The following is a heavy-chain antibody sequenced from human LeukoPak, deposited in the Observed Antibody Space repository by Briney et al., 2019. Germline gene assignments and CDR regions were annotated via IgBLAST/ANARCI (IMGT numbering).Heavy chain of an antibody. CDR2: IRYDGSNK. J-gene: IGHJ5*02. CDR3: AKLEETFSIAAANP. D-gene: IGHD6-25*01. V-gene: IGHV3-30*02. CDR1: GFTFSSYG. Sequence: GGSLRLSCAASGFTFSSYGMHWVRQAPGKGLEWVAFIRYDGSNKYYADSVKGRFTISRDNSKNTLYLQMNSLRAEDTAVYYCAKLEETFSIAAANPWGQGTLVTVSS.